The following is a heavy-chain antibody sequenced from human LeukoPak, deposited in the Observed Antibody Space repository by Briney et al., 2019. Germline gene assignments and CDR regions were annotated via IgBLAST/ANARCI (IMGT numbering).Heavy chain of an antibody. CDR1: GYTFTSYG. J-gene: IGHJ3*02. D-gene: IGHD5-18*01. CDR3: ARDHRGKQLWLTRPDEFDAFDI. CDR2: ISAYNGNT. Sequence: GASAKVSCKASGYTFTSYGISWVRQAPGQGLEWMGWISAYNGNTNYAQKFQGRITVTRDTSTSTVYMELRSLRPEDTAVYYCARDHRGKQLWLTRPDEFDAFDIWGQGTMVTVSS. V-gene: IGHV1-18*01.